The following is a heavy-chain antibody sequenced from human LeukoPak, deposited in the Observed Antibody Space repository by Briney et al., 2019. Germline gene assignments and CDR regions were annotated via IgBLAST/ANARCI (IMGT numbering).Heavy chain of an antibody. CDR3: ATLSTYTSNWHDY. Sequence: GGSLRLSCAASGFTFSSYAMHWVRQAPGKGLEYVSAISSNGGSTYYANSVKGRFTISRDNSKNTLYLQMGSLRAEDMAVYYCATLSTYTSNWHDYWGQGTLVTVSS. D-gene: IGHD6-13*01. J-gene: IGHJ4*02. CDR1: GFTFSSYA. V-gene: IGHV3-64*01. CDR2: ISSNGGST.